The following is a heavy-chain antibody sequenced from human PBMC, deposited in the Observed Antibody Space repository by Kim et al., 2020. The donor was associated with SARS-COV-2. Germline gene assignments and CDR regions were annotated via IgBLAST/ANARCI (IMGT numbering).Heavy chain of an antibody. CDR3: ATLLGYCSSTSCPNLDY. V-gene: IGHV3-11*01. Sequence: VQGRFTTSRDTAKNTLYLRMNSRRAEDTAVYYCATLLGYCSSTSCPNLDYWGQGTLVTVSS. J-gene: IGHJ4*02. D-gene: IGHD2-2*01.